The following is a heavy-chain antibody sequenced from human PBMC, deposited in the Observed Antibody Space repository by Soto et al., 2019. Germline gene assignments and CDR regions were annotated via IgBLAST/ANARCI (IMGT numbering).Heavy chain of an antibody. V-gene: IGHV3-15*07. J-gene: IGHJ6*02. Sequence: GGSLRLSCAAPGFTFSNAWMNWVRQAPGKGLEWVGRIKSKTDGGTTDYAAPVKGRFTISRDDSKNTLYLQMNSLKTEDTAVYYCTTGGWFGDMSWYYGMDVWGQGTTVTVSS. CDR2: IKSKTDGGTT. CDR1: GFTFSNAW. D-gene: IGHD3-10*01. CDR3: TTGGWFGDMSWYYGMDV.